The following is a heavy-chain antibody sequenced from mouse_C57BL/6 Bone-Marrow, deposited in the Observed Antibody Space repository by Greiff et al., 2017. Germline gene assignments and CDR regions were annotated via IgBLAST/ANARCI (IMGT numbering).Heavy chain of an antibody. V-gene: IGHV1-9*01. D-gene: IGHD2-1*01. CDR3: ARSWGLYGNFYYFDY. CDR2: ILPGSGST. J-gene: IGHJ2*01. CDR1: GYTFTGYW. Sequence: QVQLKQSGAELMKPGASVKLSCKATGYTFTGYWIEWVKQRPGHGLEWIGEILPGSGSTNYNEKFKGKATFTADTSSNTAYMQLSSLTTEDSAIYYCARSWGLYGNFYYFDYWGQGTTLTVSS.